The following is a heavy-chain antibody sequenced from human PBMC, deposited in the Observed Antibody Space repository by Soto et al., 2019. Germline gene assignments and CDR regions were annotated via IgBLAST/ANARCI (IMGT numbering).Heavy chain of an antibody. Sequence: QVQLVQSGAEVKKPGASVKVSCKASGYTFTSYDINWVRQATGQGLEWMGWMNPNSGNTGYAQKFQGRVTMTRHTSISTADMELSSLRSEDTAVYYCARGRGILTGGGFGPDYWGQGTLVTVSS. CDR1: GYTFTSYD. J-gene: IGHJ4*02. D-gene: IGHD3-9*01. CDR3: ARGRGILTGGGFGPDY. V-gene: IGHV1-8*01. CDR2: MNPNSGNT.